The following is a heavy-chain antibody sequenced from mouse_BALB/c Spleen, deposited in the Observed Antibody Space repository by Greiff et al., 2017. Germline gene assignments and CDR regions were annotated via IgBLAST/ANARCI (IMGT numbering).Heavy chain of an antibody. CDR1: GYSFTDYN. V-gene: IGHV1-18*01. CDR2: INPNYDST. Sequence: EVQLQQSGAELVKPAPSVSITCKVSGYSFTDYNMDWVKQSHGKSLEWIGDINPNYDSTSYNQQFKGKATLTVDTSSNTAYMEHRSQTSEDTTVYYCTRDGFYAKDYWGQGTSVTVSS. CDR3: TRDGFYAKDY. J-gene: IGHJ4*01. D-gene: IGHD1-1*01.